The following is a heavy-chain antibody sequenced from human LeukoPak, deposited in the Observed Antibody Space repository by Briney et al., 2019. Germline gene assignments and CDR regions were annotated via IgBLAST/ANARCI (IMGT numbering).Heavy chain of an antibody. V-gene: IGHV3-30*18. Sequence: PGRSLRLSCAASGFSFNTYGMHWVRQAPGKGLEWVTVISYDGSDKYYADSVKGRFTISRDNSRNTLYLQMNSLRVEDTAVYYCAKEVGTFTLDYWGQGTLVTVSS. D-gene: IGHD1-26*01. J-gene: IGHJ4*02. CDR3: AKEVGTFTLDY. CDR1: GFSFNTYG. CDR2: ISYDGSDK.